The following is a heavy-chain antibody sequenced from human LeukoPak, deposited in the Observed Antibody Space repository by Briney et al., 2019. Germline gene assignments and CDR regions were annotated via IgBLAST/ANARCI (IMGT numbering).Heavy chain of an antibody. V-gene: IGHV4-30-4*01. CDR1: GGSITSGYNY. CDR3: ARDLSDYYGSGSYRPIDAFDI. J-gene: IGHJ3*02. D-gene: IGHD3-10*01. CDR2: IYYSGST. Sequence: SETLSLTCTVSGGSITSGYNYWTWIRQPPGRGLEWIGYIYYSGSTYYNPSLKSRVTISIDTSKNQFSLKLSPVTAADTAVYYCARDLSDYYGSGSYRPIDAFDIWGQGTMVTVSS.